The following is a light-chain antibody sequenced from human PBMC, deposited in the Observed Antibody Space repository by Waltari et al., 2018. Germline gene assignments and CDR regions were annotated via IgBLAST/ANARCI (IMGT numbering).Light chain of an antibody. CDR3: CSYAGSSWV. CDR1: SSDVGSYNL. Sequence: QSALTQPASVSGSPGQSITLPCPGTSSDVGSYNLVSWYQQHPGKAPKLMIYEGSKRPSGVSNRFSGSKSGNTASLTISGLQAEDEADYYCCSYAGSSWVFGGGTKLTVL. V-gene: IGLV2-23*01. J-gene: IGLJ3*02. CDR2: EGS.